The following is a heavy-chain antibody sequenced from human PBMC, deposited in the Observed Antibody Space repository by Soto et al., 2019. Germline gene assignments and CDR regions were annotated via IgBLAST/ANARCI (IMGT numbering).Heavy chain of an antibody. CDR2: IIDSGGST. CDR1: GFTFSSCA. J-gene: IGHJ6*02. Sequence: GGSLILSCAASGFTFSSCAMGWVRQAPGKGLEWVSDIIDSGGSTYYADAVKGRFTISRDNSKSTLYLQMNSLRAEDTAVYYCGKGRSYYYYYGVDVWAQGTTVTVSS. D-gene: IGHD1-26*01. CDR3: GKGRSYYYYYGVDV. V-gene: IGHV3-23*01.